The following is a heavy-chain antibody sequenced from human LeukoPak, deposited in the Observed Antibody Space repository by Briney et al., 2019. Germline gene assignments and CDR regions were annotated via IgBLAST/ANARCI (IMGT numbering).Heavy chain of an antibody. CDR1: GGSISSSSYY. Sequence: SETLSLTCTVSGGSISSSSYYWGWIRQPPGKGLEWIGSIYYSGSTYYNPSLKSRVTISVDTSKNQFSLKLSSVTAADTAVYYCARQTVSYCSSTSCLPYWGQGTLVTVSS. CDR2: IYYSGST. CDR3: ARQTVSYCSSTSCLPY. J-gene: IGHJ4*02. D-gene: IGHD2-2*01. V-gene: IGHV4-39*01.